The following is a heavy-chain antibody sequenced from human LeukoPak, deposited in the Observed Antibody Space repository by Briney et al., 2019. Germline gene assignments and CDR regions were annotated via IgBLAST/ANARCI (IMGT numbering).Heavy chain of an antibody. V-gene: IGHV3-30*02. J-gene: IGHJ3*02. CDR2: IRYDGSNK. CDR1: GFTFSSYG. Sequence: GGSLRLSCAASGFTFSSYGMHWVRQAPGKGLEWVAFIRYDGSNKYYADSVKGRFTISRDNSKNTLYLQMNSLRAEDTAVYYCAKEEVVNYAFDAFDIWGQGTMVTVS. D-gene: IGHD3-22*01. CDR3: AKEEVVNYAFDAFDI.